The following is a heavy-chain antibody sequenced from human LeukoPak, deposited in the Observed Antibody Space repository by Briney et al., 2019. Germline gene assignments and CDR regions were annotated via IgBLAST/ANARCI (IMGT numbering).Heavy chain of an antibody. D-gene: IGHD6-13*01. Sequence: PGGSLRLSCAASGFSFSSYWMSWVRQAPGKGLEWVANINQDRSEKNYVDSVKGRFTISRDNSKNTLYLQMNSLRAEDTAVYYCAKDGIAAAGSFQHWGQGTLVTVSS. CDR3: AKDGIAAAGSFQH. J-gene: IGHJ1*01. V-gene: IGHV3-7*03. CDR1: GFSFSSYW. CDR2: INQDRSEK.